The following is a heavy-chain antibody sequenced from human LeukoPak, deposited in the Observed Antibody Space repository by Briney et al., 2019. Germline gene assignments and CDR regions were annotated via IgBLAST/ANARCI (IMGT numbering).Heavy chain of an antibody. J-gene: IGHJ4*02. CDR2: ISYDGSNK. Sequence: GGSLRLSCAGSGFTLSSYGMHWVRQAPGKGLEWVAVISYDGSNKYYADSVKGRFTISRDSSENTLFLEVNSLRTEDTAIYYCAKVTYSRGWYHHFDFWGQGTLVTVSS. D-gene: IGHD6-19*01. CDR1: GFTLSSYG. V-gene: IGHV3-30*18. CDR3: AKVTYSRGWYHHFDF.